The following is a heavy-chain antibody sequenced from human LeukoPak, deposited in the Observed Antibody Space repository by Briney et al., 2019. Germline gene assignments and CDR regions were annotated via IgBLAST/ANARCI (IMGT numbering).Heavy chain of an antibody. CDR2: INHSGST. D-gene: IGHD3-22*01. Sequence: KSSETLSLTCAVYGGSFSGYYWSWIRQPPGKGLEWIGEINHSGSTNYNPSLKSRVTISVDTSKNQFSLKLSSVTAADTAVYYCASVYYDSSGYYYFDYWGQGTLVTVSS. V-gene: IGHV4-34*01. J-gene: IGHJ4*02. CDR3: ASVYYDSSGYYYFDY. CDR1: GGSFSGYY.